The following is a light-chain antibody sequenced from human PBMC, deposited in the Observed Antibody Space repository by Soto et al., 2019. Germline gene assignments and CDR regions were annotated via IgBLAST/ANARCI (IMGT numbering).Light chain of an antibody. CDR3: QQYGGSRI. CDR1: QSVNCNY. Sequence: EIVLTQSPGTLSLSPGEGATVSCRASQSVNCNYLVWYQQKFGQAPRLLIYSTSSRATGIPDRFSGSGSGTDFTLIISRLEPEDFAVYYCQQYGGSRIFGHGTKLDFK. V-gene: IGKV3-20*01. J-gene: IGKJ1*01. CDR2: STS.